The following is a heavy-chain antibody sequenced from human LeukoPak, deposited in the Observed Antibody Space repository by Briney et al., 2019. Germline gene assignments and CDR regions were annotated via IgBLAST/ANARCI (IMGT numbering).Heavy chain of an antibody. J-gene: IGHJ6*02. CDR3: AKDLRYCSGTSCYEASGMDV. CDR2: ISYGGSDK. Sequence: PGGSLRLSCAASGFTFSSYGTHWVRQAPGKGREWVAAISYGGSDKYYAGSVKGRFTITKATSKTTLSLQMNSPRAEDTAVFFGAKDLRYCSGTSCYEASGMDVWGQGTTVTVSS. D-gene: IGHD2-2*01. V-gene: IGHV3-30*18. CDR1: GFTFSSYG.